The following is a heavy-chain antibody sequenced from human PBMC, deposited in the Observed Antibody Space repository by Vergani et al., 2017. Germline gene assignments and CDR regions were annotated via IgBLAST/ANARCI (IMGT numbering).Heavy chain of an antibody. CDR1: GHTFTGYY. D-gene: IGHD3-9*01. CDR2: VNPNSGGT. Sequence: QVQLVQSGAEVKKPGASVKVSCKASGHTFTGYYMHWVRQAPGQGLEWMGWVNPNSGGTNYAQKFQGRVTITRDTSTSTVYVEVTSLRSDDSAVYYCAREPPLTGFFDYWGQGTLVTVSS. CDR3: AREPPLTGFFDY. J-gene: IGHJ4*02. V-gene: IGHV1-2*02.